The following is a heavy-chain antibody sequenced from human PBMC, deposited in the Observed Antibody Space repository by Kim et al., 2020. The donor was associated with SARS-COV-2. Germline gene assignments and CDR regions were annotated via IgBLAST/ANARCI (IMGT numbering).Heavy chain of an antibody. D-gene: IGHD2-15*01. V-gene: IGHV3-30*04. CDR3: ARGKGTGYCSGGSCYSGAFDI. Sequence: GGSLRLSCAASGFTFSSYAMHWVRQAPGKGLEWVAVISYDGSNKYYADSVKGRFTISRDNSKNTLYLQMNSLRAEDTAVYYCARGKGTGYCSGGSCYSGAFDIWGQGTMVTVSS. CDR1: GFTFSSYA. J-gene: IGHJ3*02. CDR2: ISYDGSNK.